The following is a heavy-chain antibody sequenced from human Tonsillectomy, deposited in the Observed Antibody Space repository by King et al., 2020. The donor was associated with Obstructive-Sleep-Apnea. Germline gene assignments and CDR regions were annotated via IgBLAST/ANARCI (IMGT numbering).Heavy chain of an antibody. J-gene: IGHJ5*02. CDR3: AIDPVGSSSTSCSPNWFDP. CDR2: ISWNSGSI. CDR1: GFTFGDYA. Sequence: VQLVESGGGLVQPGGSLRLSCAASGFTFGDYAMHWVRQVPGKGLEWVSGISWNSGSIGYADSVKGRFTISRDNAKNSLYLQMNSLRAEDTALYYCAIDPVGSSSTSCSPNWFDPWGQGTLVTVSS. D-gene: IGHD2-2*01. V-gene: IGHV3-9*01.